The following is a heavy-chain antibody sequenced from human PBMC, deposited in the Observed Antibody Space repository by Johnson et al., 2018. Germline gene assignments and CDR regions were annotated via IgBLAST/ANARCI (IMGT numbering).Heavy chain of an antibody. CDR1: GYSFTTHW. CDR2: IYPGDSDT. D-gene: IGHD2-15*01. V-gene: IGHV5-51*01. J-gene: IGHJ3*02. Sequence: VQLQESGAEVKKPGESLKISCKGSGYSFTTHWIAWVRQMPGTGLDWLGIIYPGDSDTRYSPSFQGQVTISAEKSSSTAYLQWSSLKASDTAMYYSGRHKRKLYDAFDIWGQGTMVTVSS. CDR3: GRHKRKLYDAFDI.